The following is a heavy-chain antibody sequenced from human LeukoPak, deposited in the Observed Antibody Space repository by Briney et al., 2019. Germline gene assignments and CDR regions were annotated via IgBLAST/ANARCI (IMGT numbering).Heavy chain of an antibody. CDR2: IRYDGANK. J-gene: IGHJ4*02. D-gene: IGHD3-16*01. V-gene: IGHV3-30*02. CDR3: AKDWGMFTGYANSFDY. Sequence: GGSLSLSCAASGFTFNNYGMHWVRQAPGEGLEWVASIRYDGANKYYADSVKGRFTISRDNSKSTLYLQMNSLSAEDTALFYCAKDWGMFTGYANSFDYWGQGTLVSVSS. CDR1: GFTFNNYG.